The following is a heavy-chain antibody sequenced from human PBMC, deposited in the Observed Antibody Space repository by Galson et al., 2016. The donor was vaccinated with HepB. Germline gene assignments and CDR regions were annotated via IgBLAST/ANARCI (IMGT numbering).Heavy chain of an antibody. CDR3: ARVRDGYNTHFYYGMDV. Sequence: SCKASGYTFTTYGISWVRQAPGQGLEWMGVIINLYGTANYALKFQGRVPITADESTSTAHMEVSSLRYEDTAVYYCARVRDGYNTHFYYGMDVWGQGTSVTVS. CDR2: IINLYGTA. V-gene: IGHV1-69*01. D-gene: IGHD5-24*01. CDR1: GYTFTTYG. J-gene: IGHJ6*02.